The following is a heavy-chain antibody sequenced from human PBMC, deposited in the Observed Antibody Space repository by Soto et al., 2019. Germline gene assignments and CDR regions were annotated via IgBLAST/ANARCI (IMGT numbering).Heavy chain of an antibody. D-gene: IGHD3-16*02. J-gene: IGHJ3*02. Sequence: SETLSLTCTVSGGSISSYYWSWIRQPPGKGLEWIGYIYYSGSTNYNPSLKSRVTISVDTSKNQFSLKLSSVTAADTAVYYCARRTYDYTWGSYRYVHDAFDIWGQGTMVTVSS. CDR3: ARRTYDYTWGSYRYVHDAFDI. CDR1: GGSISSYY. CDR2: IYYSGST. V-gene: IGHV4-59*08.